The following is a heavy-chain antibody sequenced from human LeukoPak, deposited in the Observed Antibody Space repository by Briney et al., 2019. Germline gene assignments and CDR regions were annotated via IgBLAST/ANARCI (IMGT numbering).Heavy chain of an antibody. CDR1: GFTFSSYS. CDR3: ARAVYYYYGMDV. CDR2: ISSSSSTI. V-gene: IGHV3-48*02. J-gene: IGHJ6*02. D-gene: IGHD4-17*01. Sequence: GGSLRLSCAAAGFTFSSYSMNWVRQAPGKGLEWVSYISSSSSTIYYADSVKGRFTISRDNAKNSLYLQMNSLRDEDTAVYYCARAVYYYYGMDVWGQGTTVTVSS.